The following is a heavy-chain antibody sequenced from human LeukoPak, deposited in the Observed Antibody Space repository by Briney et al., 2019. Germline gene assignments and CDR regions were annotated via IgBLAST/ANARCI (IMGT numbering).Heavy chain of an antibody. CDR2: INNDGSST. CDR3: ARARSGSWDDY. CDR1: GFTFSNYW. V-gene: IGHV3-74*01. Sequence: QPGGSLRLSCAASGFTFSNYWMHWVRQAPGKGLVWVSRINNDGSSTSYADSVKGRFTISRDNAKNTLYLQRNSLRAEDTAVYYCARARSGSWDDYWGQGTLVTVSS. J-gene: IGHJ4*02. D-gene: IGHD1-26*01.